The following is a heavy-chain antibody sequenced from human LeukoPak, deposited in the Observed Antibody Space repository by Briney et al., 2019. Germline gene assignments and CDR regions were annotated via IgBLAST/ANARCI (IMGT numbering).Heavy chain of an antibody. CDR3: ARGRFLGTLYYFDY. J-gene: IGHJ4*02. CDR2: ICDSGST. CDR1: GGSIRSSYCY. Sequence: KSSETLSLTCTVSGGSIRSSYCYWGWIRQPPGKGLEWIGSICDSGSTYYNPSLKSRVTISVDTSKNQFSLKLNSVTAADTAVYYCARGRFLGTLYYFDYWGQGTLVTVSS. V-gene: IGHV4-39*01. D-gene: IGHD3-3*01.